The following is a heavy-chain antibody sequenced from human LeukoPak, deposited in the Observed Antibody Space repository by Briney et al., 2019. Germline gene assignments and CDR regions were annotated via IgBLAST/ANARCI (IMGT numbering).Heavy chain of an antibody. V-gene: IGHV3-30-3*01. CDR1: GFTFSSYA. CDR2: ISYDGSNK. J-gene: IGHJ4*02. CDR3: GIFIGRGRGGGYY. Sequence: GGSLRLSCAASGFTFSSYAMHWVRQAPGKGLEWVAVISYDGSNKYYADSVKGRFTISRDNSKNTLYLQMNSLRAEDTAVYYWGIFIGRGRGGGYYWGQGTLVTVSS. D-gene: IGHD3-10*01.